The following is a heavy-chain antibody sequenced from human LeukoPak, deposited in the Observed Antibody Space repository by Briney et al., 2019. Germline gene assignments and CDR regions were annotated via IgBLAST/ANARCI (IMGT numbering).Heavy chain of an antibody. CDR3: ARLRHDSSGYYLFGP. CDR1: GGSFSGYY. CDR2: INHSGST. D-gene: IGHD3-22*01. Sequence: SETLSLTCAVYGGSFSGYYWSWIRQPPGKGLEWIGEINHSGSTNYNPSLKSRVTISVDTSKNQFSLSLTSVTAADTAVYYCARLRHDSSGYYLFGPWGRGTLVTVSS. J-gene: IGHJ5*02. V-gene: IGHV4-34*01.